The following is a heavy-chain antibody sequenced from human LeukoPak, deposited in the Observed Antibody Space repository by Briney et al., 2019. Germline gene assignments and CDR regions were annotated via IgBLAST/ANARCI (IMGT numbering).Heavy chain of an antibody. V-gene: IGHV4-4*07. CDR2: IYTTGGT. CDR3: ARTEGTGDITD. J-gene: IGHJ4*02. D-gene: IGHD7-27*01. CDR1: GGSISSDY. Sequence: SETLSLTCIVSGGSISSDYWSWIRQPAGKGLEWIGRIYTTGGTNYNPSLKSRVTISVDRSKNQFSLKLSSVTAADTAVYYCARTEGTGDITDWGQGTLVTVSS.